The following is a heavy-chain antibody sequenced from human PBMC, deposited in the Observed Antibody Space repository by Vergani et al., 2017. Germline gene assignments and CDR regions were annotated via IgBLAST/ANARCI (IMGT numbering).Heavy chain of an antibody. D-gene: IGHD3-22*01. Sequence: QVNLQESGPGLGKPSETLSLTSAVPGDSISSGNNWGGIRQPPGKGLEWISSVSHCGDTYFNPSLKGRVSISLDTSKNYFFLTLSSVTAADTAMYYCARRSSSYYFAIWGQGVLITVSS. CDR2: VSHCGDT. J-gene: IGHJ4*02. V-gene: IGHV4-38-2*01. CDR1: GDSISSGNN. CDR3: ARRSSSYYFAI.